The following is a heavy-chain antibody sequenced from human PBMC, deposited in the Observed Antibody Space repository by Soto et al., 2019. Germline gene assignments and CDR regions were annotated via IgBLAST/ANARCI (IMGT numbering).Heavy chain of an antibody. CDR2: IIPILGIA. J-gene: IGHJ4*02. V-gene: IGHV1-69*02. Sequence: QVQLVQSGAEVKKPGSSVKVSCKASGGTFSSYTISWVRQAPGQGLEWMGRIIPILGIANYAQKFQGRVTITADKSTSTAYMELSSLRSEETAVYYCARVGSSSWYSFDYWGQGTLVTVSS. D-gene: IGHD6-13*01. CDR1: GGTFSSYT. CDR3: ARVGSSSWYSFDY.